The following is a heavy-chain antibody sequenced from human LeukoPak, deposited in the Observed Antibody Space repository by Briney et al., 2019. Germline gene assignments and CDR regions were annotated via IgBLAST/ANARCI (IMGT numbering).Heavy chain of an antibody. J-gene: IGHJ6*03. CDR2: INSDGSST. CDR1: GFTFINYW. CDR3: ARVSSGSYFGYYYYYMDV. Sequence: GGSLRLSCAASGFTFINYWMHWVRQAPGKGLVWVSRINSDGSSTSYADSVKGRFTISRDNAKNTLYLQMNSLRAEDTAVYYCARVSSGSYFGYYYYYMDVWGKGTTVTVSS. D-gene: IGHD1-26*01. V-gene: IGHV3-74*01.